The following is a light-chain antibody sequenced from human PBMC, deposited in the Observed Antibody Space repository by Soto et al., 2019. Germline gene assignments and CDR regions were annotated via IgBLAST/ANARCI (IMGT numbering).Light chain of an antibody. CDR3: QQDNIWPQT. CDR1: QNLRSS. V-gene: IGKV3-15*01. J-gene: IGKJ1*01. CDR2: GAS. Sequence: VMTQSPATLSVSPGERATLSCRASQNLRSSLAWYQQKPGQAPRLLIYGASTRATGIPARFSGSGSGTEFTLTISSLPSEDFAVYFCQQDNIWPQTFGQGTKVEIK.